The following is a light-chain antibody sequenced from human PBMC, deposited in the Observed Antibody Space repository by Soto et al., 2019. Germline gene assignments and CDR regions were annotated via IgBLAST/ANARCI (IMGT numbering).Light chain of an antibody. CDR3: SSYTSSRTRV. CDR1: SSDVGGYNY. V-gene: IGLV2-14*01. Sequence: QSPLTQPASVSGSPGQSITISCTGTSSDVGGYNYVSWYQQHPGKAPKLMIYDVSNRPSGVSNRFSGSKSGNTASLTISGLQAEDEADYYCSSYTSSRTRVFGTGTKLTVL. J-gene: IGLJ1*01. CDR2: DVS.